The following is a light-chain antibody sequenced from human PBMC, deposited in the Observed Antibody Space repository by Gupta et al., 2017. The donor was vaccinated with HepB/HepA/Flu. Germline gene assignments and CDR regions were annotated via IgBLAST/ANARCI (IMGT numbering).Light chain of an antibody. CDR2: CKN. V-gene: IGLV3-19*01. Sequence: SSELTQDPAVSGALGQTVRITCQGDSVRRFYASCYHQKPEPAPILLIYCKNNRPSVMPDRFSGSNSVTIASVTITAAQAVEDADYYCHSRDISGNHLVFGGGTKLTVL. J-gene: IGLJ2*01. CDR1: SVRRFY. CDR3: HSRDISGNHLV.